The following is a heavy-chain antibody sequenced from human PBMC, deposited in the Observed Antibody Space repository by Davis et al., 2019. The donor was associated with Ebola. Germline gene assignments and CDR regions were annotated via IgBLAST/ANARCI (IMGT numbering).Heavy chain of an antibody. Sequence: GESLKISCKGSGYSFNDYWIAWVRQMPGKGLEWMGIIYPGDSDTRYSPSFQGQVTISADKSISTAYLQWSSLKASDTAMYYCARQILTGAFTPYYYGMDVWGQGTTVTVSS. V-gene: IGHV5-51*01. CDR1: GYSFNDYW. J-gene: IGHJ6*02. CDR3: ARQILTGAFTPYYYGMDV. CDR2: IYPGDSDT. D-gene: IGHD3-9*01.